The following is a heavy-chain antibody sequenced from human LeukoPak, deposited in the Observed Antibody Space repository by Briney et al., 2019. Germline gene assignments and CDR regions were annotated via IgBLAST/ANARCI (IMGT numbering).Heavy chain of an antibody. J-gene: IGHJ4*02. CDR3: AKMSSSSGDGYFDY. CDR2: IYSGGST. V-gene: IGHV3-66*01. D-gene: IGHD6-6*01. Sequence: GGSLRLSCAASGFAVSSNYMSWVRQAPGKGLEWVSVIYSGGSTYYADSVKGRFTISRDNSENTLYLQMNSLRAEDTAVYYCAKMSSSSGDGYFDYWGQGTLVTVSS. CDR1: GFAVSSNY.